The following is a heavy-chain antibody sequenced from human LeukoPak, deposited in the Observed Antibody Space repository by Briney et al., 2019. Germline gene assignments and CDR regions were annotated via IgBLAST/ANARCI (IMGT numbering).Heavy chain of an antibody. CDR1: GYSFTSYW. Sequence: GESLKISCKGSGYSFTSYWIGWVRQMPGKGLEWMGIIYPGDSDTRYSPSFQGQVTISADKSISTAYLQWSSLKASDTAMYYCARRRGSGTSGAYYFDYWGQGTLVTVSS. CDR3: ARRRGSGTSGAYYFDY. J-gene: IGHJ4*02. D-gene: IGHD3-10*01. V-gene: IGHV5-51*01. CDR2: IYPGDSDT.